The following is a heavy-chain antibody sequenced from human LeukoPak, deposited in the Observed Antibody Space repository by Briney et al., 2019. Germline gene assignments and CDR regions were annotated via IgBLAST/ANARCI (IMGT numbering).Heavy chain of an antibody. J-gene: IGHJ4*02. Sequence: SETLSLTCTVSGGSISSYYWSWIRQPPGKGLEWIGYIYYSGSTNYNPSLKSRVTISVDTSKNQFSLKLSSVTAADTAVYYCARSGYSIGIDYWGQGTLVTVSS. D-gene: IGHD3-22*01. V-gene: IGHV4-59*01. CDR1: GGSISSYY. CDR3: ARSGYSIGIDY. CDR2: IYYSGST.